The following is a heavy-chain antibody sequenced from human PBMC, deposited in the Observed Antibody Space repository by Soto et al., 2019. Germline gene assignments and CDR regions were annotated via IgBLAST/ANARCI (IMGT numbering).Heavy chain of an antibody. V-gene: IGHV4-59*08. J-gene: IGHJ2*01. Sequence: QVQLQESGPGLVKPSETLSLTCTVYGDYVTSHYWSWIRQPPGKGLEWIGYVYHSEKTDSSPSLKSRVTISMDTSKNQISLSLTSVTAADTAVYYCVRPRGVAPAVWYFDLWGRGTLVTVSS. CDR2: VYHSEKT. D-gene: IGHD2-8*01. CDR1: GDYVTSHY. CDR3: VRPRGVAPAVWYFDL.